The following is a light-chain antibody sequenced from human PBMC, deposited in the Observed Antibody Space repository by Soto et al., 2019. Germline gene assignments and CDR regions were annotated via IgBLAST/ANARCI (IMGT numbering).Light chain of an antibody. CDR2: KAS. J-gene: IGKJ1*01. Sequence: DVQMTQSPSTVSASVGDRVTITCRASQNIDSWLAWYQQKPGKAPKVLIYKASTLESGVPSRFSGSRSGREFTLTINNLQPDDFATYHCQQYNTYFRTFGQGTKVEIK. V-gene: IGKV1-5*03. CDR1: QNIDSW. CDR3: QQYNTYFRT.